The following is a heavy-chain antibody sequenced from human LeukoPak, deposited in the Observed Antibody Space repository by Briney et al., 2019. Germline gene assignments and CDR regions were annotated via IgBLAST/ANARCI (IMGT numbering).Heavy chain of an antibody. V-gene: IGHV4-39*07. D-gene: IGHD4-17*01. CDR1: GGSISSSSYY. CDR2: IYYSGST. Sequence: SETLSLTCTVSGGSISSSSYYWGWIRQPPGKGLEWIGSIYYSGSTYYNPSLKSRVTISVDTSKNQFSLKLSSVTAADTAVYYCARDTGDYGDPNWFDPWGQGTLVTVSS. J-gene: IGHJ5*02. CDR3: ARDTGDYGDPNWFDP.